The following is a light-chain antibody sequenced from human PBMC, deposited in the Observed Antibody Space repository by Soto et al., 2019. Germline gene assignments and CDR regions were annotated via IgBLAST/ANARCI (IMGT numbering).Light chain of an antibody. Sequence: QSVLTQPPSASGSPGQSVTISCTGTSSDVGRYNYVSWYQQHPGKAPKLMIYEVNKRPSGVPDRFSGSKSGNSASLTVSGLQAEDEADYYCSPYAGSNVLFGGGTKLTVL. CDR2: EVN. V-gene: IGLV2-8*01. CDR1: SSDVGRYNY. J-gene: IGLJ2*01. CDR3: SPYAGSNVL.